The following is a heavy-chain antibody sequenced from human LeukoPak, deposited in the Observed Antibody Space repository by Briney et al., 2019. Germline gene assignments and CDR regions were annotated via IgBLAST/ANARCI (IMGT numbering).Heavy chain of an antibody. CDR3: AKDLIRGSSWYYYSGMDV. CDR2: ISYAGSNK. J-gene: IGHJ6*02. D-gene: IGHD6-13*01. V-gene: IGHV3-30*18. CDR1: GFTFSSYG. Sequence: VGALRLSCAASGFTFSSYGMHWVRPAPGKGPVKVAVISYAGSNKSYEDSVKGRFTISRDNSKNTLYLQMNSLRAEDTAVYYCAKDLIRGSSWYYYSGMDVWGQGTTVTVSS.